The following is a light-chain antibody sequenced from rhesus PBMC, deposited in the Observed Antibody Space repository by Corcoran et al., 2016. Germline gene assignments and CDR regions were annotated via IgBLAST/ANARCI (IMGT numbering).Light chain of an antibody. CDR1: QDSGTW. CDR3: QQHHTTPRT. CDR2: KAS. J-gene: IGKJ1*01. Sequence: DIQMTQSPSSLSASVGDRVTITRRASQDSGTWLAWYQQKTGKDPKLLIYKASTVQSGVPSRFSGSGSETEFTLTIISLQPEDFATYYCQQHHTTPRTFGQGTKVEIK. V-gene: IGKV1-21*01.